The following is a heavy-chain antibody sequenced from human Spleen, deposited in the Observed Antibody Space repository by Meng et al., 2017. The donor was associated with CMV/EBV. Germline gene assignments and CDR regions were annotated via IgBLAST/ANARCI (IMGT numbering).Heavy chain of an antibody. J-gene: IGHJ4*02. CDR3: ARGHSGYDYYFDY. V-gene: IGHV4-34*01. Sequence: QVRLKQWGAGLLKPSETLSLTCAVYGGSFSGYYWSWIRQPQGKGLEWIGEINHSGSTNYNPSLKSRVTISVDTSKNQFSLKLSSVTAADTAVYYCARGHSGYDYYFDYWGQGTLVTVSS. CDR2: INHSGST. CDR1: GGSFSGYY. D-gene: IGHD5-12*01.